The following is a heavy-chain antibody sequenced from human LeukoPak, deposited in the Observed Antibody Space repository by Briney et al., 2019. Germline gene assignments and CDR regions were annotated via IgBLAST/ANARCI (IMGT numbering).Heavy chain of an antibody. J-gene: IGHJ4*02. CDR1: GFTFSNAW. V-gene: IGHV3-15*01. CDR3: TTDSGPILRYFDWVEDDY. Sequence: GGSLRLSCAASGFTFSNAWMSWVRQAPGRGLEWVGPIKSKTDGGTTDYAAPVKDRFTISRDDSKNTLYLQMNSLKTEDTAVYYCTTDSGPILRYFDWVEDDYWGQGTLVTVSS. D-gene: IGHD3-9*01. CDR2: IKSKTDGGTT.